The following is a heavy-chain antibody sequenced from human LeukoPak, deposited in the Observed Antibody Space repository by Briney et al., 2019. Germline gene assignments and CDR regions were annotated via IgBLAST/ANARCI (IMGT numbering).Heavy chain of an antibody. CDR3: ARDQRYYYDSSGYPVRYFDY. J-gene: IGHJ4*02. CDR1: GGSISSSSYY. D-gene: IGHD3-22*01. CDR2: IYYSGST. V-gene: IGHV4-39*07. Sequence: SETLSLTCTVSGGSISSSSYYWGWIRQPPGKGLEWIGSIYYSGSTYYNPSLKSRVTISVDTSKNQFSLKLSSVTAADTAVYYCARDQRYYYDSSGYPVRYFDYWGQGTLVTVSS.